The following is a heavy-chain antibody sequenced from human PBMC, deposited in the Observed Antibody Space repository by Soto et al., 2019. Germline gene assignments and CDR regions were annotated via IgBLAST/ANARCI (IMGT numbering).Heavy chain of an antibody. CDR1: GGSISSSSYY. Sequence: QLQLQESGPGLVKPSETLSLTCTVSGGSISSSSYYWGWIRQPPGKGLEWIGSIYYSGSTYYNPSLKSRVTISVDTSKNQFALKLSSVTAADTAVYYGARQCNGDYAGDWFDPWGQGTLVTVSS. J-gene: IGHJ5*02. V-gene: IGHV4-39*01. CDR2: IYYSGST. CDR3: ARQCNGDYAGDWFDP. D-gene: IGHD4-17*01.